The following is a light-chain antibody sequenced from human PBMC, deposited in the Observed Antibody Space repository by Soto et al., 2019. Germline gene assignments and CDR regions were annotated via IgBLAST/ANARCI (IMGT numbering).Light chain of an antibody. Sequence: DIKMTQSPSTLSASVGDRVTITCRASQSISSWLAWYQQKPGKAPKLLIYKASSLESGVPSRFSGSGSGTEFTLTISSLQPDDFATYYCQQYNRRTFGQGTKVEIK. CDR1: QSISSW. J-gene: IGKJ1*01. CDR3: QQYNRRT. CDR2: KAS. V-gene: IGKV1-5*03.